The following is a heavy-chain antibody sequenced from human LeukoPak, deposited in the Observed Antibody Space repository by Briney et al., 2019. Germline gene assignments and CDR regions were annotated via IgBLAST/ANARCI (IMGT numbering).Heavy chain of an antibody. CDR2: INPNSGGT. V-gene: IGHV1-2*02. Sequence: ASVTVSCKASGYTFTGHYMHWVRQAPGQGLEWMGWINPNSGGTNYAQKFQGRVTMTRDTSISTAYMELSRLRSDDTAVYYCARDLLRWAGTPQVIYYFDYWGQGTLVTVSS. CDR1: GYTFTGHY. CDR3: ARDLLRWAGTPQVIYYFDY. D-gene: IGHD6-19*01. J-gene: IGHJ4*02.